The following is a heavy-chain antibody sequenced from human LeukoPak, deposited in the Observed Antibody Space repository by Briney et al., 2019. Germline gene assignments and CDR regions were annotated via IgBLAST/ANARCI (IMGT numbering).Heavy chain of an antibody. J-gene: IGHJ6*02. CDR3: AKDSRYCSGGSCYYYYYGMDV. Sequence: GGSLRSSCAASGFTFDDYAMHWVRQAPGKGLEWVSGISWNSSSIGYADSVKGRFTISRDNAKNSLYLQMNSLRAEDTALYYCAKDSRYCSGGSCYYYYYGMDVWGQGTTVTVSS. D-gene: IGHD2-15*01. CDR1: GFTFDDYA. CDR2: ISWNSSSI. V-gene: IGHV3-9*01.